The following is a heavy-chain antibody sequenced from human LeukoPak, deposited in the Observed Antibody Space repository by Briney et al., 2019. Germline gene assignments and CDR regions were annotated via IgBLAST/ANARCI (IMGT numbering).Heavy chain of an antibody. CDR1: GGSISSYY. Sequence: SETLSLTCTVSGGSISSYYWTWIRQPAGKGPEWIGRIHASGSTNYNPSLKSRVNMSVDTSKNQFSLRLNSVTAADTAVYYCASRVSRQQLVLRAFDIWGQGTMVTVSS. J-gene: IGHJ3*02. V-gene: IGHV4-4*07. CDR2: IHASGST. D-gene: IGHD6-13*01. CDR3: ASRVSRQQLVLRAFDI.